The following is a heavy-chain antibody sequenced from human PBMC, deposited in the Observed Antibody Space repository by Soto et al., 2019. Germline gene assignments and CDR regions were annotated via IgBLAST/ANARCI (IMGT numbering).Heavy chain of an antibody. CDR2: ISYDGSNK. CDR3: ARRGYSYGYYYYYGMDV. Sequence: QVQLVESGGGVVQPGRSLRLSCAASGFTFSSYAMHWVRQAPGKGLEWVAVISYDGSNKYYADSVKGRFTISRDNSKNTLYLQMNRLRAEDTAVYYCARRGYSYGYYYYYGMDVWGQGTTVTVSS. J-gene: IGHJ6*02. V-gene: IGHV3-30-3*01. CDR1: GFTFSSYA. D-gene: IGHD5-18*01.